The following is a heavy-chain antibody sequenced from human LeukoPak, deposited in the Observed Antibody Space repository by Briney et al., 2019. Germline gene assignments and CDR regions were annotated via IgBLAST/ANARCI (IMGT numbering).Heavy chain of an antibody. CDR2: ISGSGGSK. V-gene: IGHV3-23*01. CDR3: AKGRVATPCRDFQH. CDR1: GFTSSSHA. J-gene: IGHJ1*01. D-gene: IGHD2-21*02. Sequence: GGSLRLSCAASGFTSSSHAMSSVRQAPGKGLEWVSAISGSGGSKYYADSVKGRFTITRDNPKNTLYLQMNSLRAEDTAVYYCAKGRVATPCRDFQHWGQGTLVTVSS.